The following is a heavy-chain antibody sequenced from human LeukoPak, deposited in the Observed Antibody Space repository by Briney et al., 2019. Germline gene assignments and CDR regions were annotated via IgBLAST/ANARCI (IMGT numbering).Heavy chain of an antibody. D-gene: IGHD5-18*01. CDR2: ISTGSSTI. CDR1: GFTFSTYS. V-gene: IGHV3-48*02. CDR3: ARVAEIQLWLRSAFDY. J-gene: IGHJ4*02. Sequence: AGGSLRLSCAASGFTFSTYSMTWVRQAPGKGLEWVSFISTGSSTIYYADSVKGRFTISRDSAKNSLYLQMNSLRDEDTAVYHCARVAEIQLWLRSAFDYWGQGTLVTVSS.